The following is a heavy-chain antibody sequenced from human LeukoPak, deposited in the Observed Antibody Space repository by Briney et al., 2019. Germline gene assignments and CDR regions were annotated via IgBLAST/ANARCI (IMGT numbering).Heavy chain of an antibody. CDR2: IYPGDSDT. Sequence: GESLKISCKGSGYSFTSYWIGWVRQMPGKGLEWMGIIYPGDSDTRYSPSFQGQVTISADKPISTAYLQWSSLKASDTAMYYCARQISMVRGVIDFQHWGQGTLVTVSS. D-gene: IGHD3-10*01. J-gene: IGHJ1*01. V-gene: IGHV5-51*01. CDR3: ARQISMVRGVIDFQH. CDR1: GYSFTSYW.